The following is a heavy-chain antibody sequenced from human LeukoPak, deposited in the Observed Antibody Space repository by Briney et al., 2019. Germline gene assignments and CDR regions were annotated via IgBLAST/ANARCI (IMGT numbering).Heavy chain of an antibody. CDR3: ARHGSFWSGKTSWFDP. V-gene: IGHV4-59*08. CDR2: TYYSGST. J-gene: IGHJ5*02. CDR1: GGSISSYY. D-gene: IGHD3-3*01. Sequence: PSETLSLTCTVSGGSISSYYWSWIRQPPGKGLEWIGYTYYSGSTNYNPSLKSRVTISVDTSKNQFSLKLSSVTAADTAVYYCARHGSFWSGKTSWFDPWGQGTLVTVSS.